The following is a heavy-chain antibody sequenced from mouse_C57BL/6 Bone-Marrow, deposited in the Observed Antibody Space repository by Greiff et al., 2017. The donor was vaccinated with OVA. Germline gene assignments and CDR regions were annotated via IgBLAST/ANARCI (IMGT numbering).Heavy chain of an antibody. CDR2: IDPSDSYT. Sequence: QVQLQQPGAELVMPGASVKLSCKASGYTFSSYWMHWVKQRPGQGLEWIGEIDPSDSYTNYNQKFKGKSTLNVDKSSSTAYMQLSSVTSEDSAVYYCARGRLRRNFDVWGTGTTVTVSS. D-gene: IGHD2-4*01. J-gene: IGHJ1*03. CDR1: GYTFSSYW. V-gene: IGHV1-69*01. CDR3: ARGRLRRNFDV.